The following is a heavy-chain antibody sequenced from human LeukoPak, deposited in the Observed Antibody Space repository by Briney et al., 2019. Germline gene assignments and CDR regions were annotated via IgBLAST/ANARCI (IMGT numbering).Heavy chain of an antibody. CDR2: ISSSGSTT. CDR3: ARLLVYNSGGEAFDH. Sequence: GGSLRHSCAASGFTFSSYEMNWVRQAPGKGLEWVSYISSSGSTTYYADSVKGRFTISRDNAKNSLYLQMNSLRAEDTAVYYCARLLVYNSGGEAFDHWGQGTLVTVPS. D-gene: IGHD1-20*01. V-gene: IGHV3-48*03. CDR1: GFTFSSYE. J-gene: IGHJ4*02.